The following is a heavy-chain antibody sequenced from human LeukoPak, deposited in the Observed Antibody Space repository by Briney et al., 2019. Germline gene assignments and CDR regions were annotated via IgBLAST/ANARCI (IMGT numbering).Heavy chain of an antibody. CDR2: IIPIFGTA. Sequence: ASVKVSCKASGGTFSSYAISWVRQAPGQGLEWMGRIIPIFGTANYEQKFPGRGTITTDESTSTAYMELSSLRSEDTAVYYCARERDCSSTSCYDPWGQGTLVTVSS. D-gene: IGHD2-2*01. CDR3: ARERDCSSTSCYDP. V-gene: IGHV1-69*05. J-gene: IGHJ5*02. CDR1: GGTFSSYA.